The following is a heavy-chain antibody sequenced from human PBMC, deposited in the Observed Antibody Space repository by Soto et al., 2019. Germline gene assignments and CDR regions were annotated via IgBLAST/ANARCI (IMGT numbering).Heavy chain of an antibody. V-gene: IGHV4-61*01. D-gene: IGHD3-22*01. CDR2: VYYSGTT. CDR3: ARGADYDDFDR. J-gene: IGHJ4*02. CDR1: GGSISDDTYY. Sequence: SETLSLTCTVSGGSISDDTYYWGWIRQPPGKGLEWIGSVYYSGTTTYNPSLKSRVTISVDTSKNQFFLNLSSVTAADTAVYYCARGADYDDFDRWGQGTLVTVSS.